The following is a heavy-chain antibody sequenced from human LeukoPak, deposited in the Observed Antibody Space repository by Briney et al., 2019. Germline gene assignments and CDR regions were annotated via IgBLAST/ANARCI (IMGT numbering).Heavy chain of an antibody. Sequence: GGSLRLSCAASGFTFSSYAMHWVRQAPGKGLEWVAVISYDGSNKYYADSVKGRFTISRDNSKNTLYLQMNSLRAEDTAVYYCARGGPIVVVNRYYMDVWGKGTTVTVSS. CDR2: ISYDGSNK. J-gene: IGHJ6*03. V-gene: IGHV3-30-3*01. D-gene: IGHD2-21*01. CDR1: GFTFSSYA. CDR3: ARGGPIVVVNRYYMDV.